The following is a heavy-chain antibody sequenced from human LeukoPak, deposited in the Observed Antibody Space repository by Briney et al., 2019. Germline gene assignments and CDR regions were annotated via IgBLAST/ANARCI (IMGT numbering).Heavy chain of an antibody. CDR2: MRSTSSTI. V-gene: IGHV3-48*04. CDR1: GFTFSSYW. CDR3: ARSLRNAFDI. Sequence: PGGSLRLSCATSGFTFSSYWMHWVRQAPGKGLEWVSYMRSTSSTIYYADSVKGRFTISTDNANNSLYLQMNSLRAEDTAVYYCARSLRNAFDIWGQGTMVTVSS. D-gene: IGHD3-3*01. J-gene: IGHJ3*02.